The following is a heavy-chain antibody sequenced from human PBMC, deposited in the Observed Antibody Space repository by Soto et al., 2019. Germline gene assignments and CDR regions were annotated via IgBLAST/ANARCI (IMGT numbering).Heavy chain of an antibody. V-gene: IGHV3-33*01. CDR1: GFTFSSYG. CDR2: IWYDGSNK. J-gene: IGHJ1*01. Sequence: GGSLRLSCAASGFTFSSYGMHWVRQAPGKGLEWVAVIWYDGSNKYYADSVKGRFTISRDNSKNTLYLQMNSLRAEDTAVYYCARAKVRWFGELSYWGQGTLVTVSS. D-gene: IGHD3-10*01. CDR3: ARAKVRWFGELSY.